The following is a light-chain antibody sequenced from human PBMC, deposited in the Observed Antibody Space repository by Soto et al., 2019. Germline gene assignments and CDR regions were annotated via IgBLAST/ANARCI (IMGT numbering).Light chain of an antibody. CDR1: SSDVGGYNY. V-gene: IGLV2-11*01. Sequence: QSVLTQPRSVSGSPGQSVTISCTGTSSDVGGYNYVSWYQQHPGKAPKLMIYEVSKRPSGVPDRFSGSKSGNTASLTISGLQAEDEADYYCCSYAGSYTVVFGGGTKLTVL. J-gene: IGLJ3*02. CDR3: CSYAGSYTVV. CDR2: EVS.